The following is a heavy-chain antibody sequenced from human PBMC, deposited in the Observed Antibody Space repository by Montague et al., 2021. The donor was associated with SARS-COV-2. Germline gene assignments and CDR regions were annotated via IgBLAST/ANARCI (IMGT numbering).Heavy chain of an antibody. Sequence: SETLSLTYTVSGGSISPYYWTWIRQPPGKGLEWIGYIYYTGNTKYKPSLKSRVTISVDTSKNQFSLNLKSVTAADTAVYYCARDRGRYFDSGSYNWLDSWGQGTLVTVSS. CDR1: GGSISPYY. CDR3: ARDRGRYFDSGSYNWLDS. V-gene: IGHV4-59*01. CDR2: IYYTGNT. D-gene: IGHD3-10*01. J-gene: IGHJ5*01.